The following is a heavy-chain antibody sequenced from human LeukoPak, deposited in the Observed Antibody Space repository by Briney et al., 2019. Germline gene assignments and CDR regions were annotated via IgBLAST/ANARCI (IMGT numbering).Heavy chain of an antibody. Sequence: SETLSLTCAVSGASIRSYYWSWIRQAPGKGLEWVGFISYSGYTSYSPSLKSRVALSVDTSKSQFSLRLTSMTVADTAIYYCARGRNDNGGMFFDSWAQGTLVTVSS. D-gene: IGHD4-23*01. CDR2: ISYSGYT. CDR3: ARGRNDNGGMFFDS. J-gene: IGHJ4*02. V-gene: IGHV4-59*01. CDR1: GASIRSYY.